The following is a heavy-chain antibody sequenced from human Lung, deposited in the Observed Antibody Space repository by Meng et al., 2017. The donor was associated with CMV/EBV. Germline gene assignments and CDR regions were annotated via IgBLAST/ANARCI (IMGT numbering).Heavy chain of an antibody. CDR1: GGSISGYY. J-gene: IGHJ6*01. V-gene: IGHV4-59*01. Sequence: LXCAVSGGSISGYYWSWIRQPPGKGLEWIGYIYYTGSTNYNPSLKSRVTISLDTSKNQFSLKLRSVTAADTAVYYCARAKGGNGLVAYYYYGLDVWXQGTXVNVSS. CDR3: ARAKGGNGLVAYYYYGLDV. D-gene: IGHD5-12*01. CDR2: IYYTGST.